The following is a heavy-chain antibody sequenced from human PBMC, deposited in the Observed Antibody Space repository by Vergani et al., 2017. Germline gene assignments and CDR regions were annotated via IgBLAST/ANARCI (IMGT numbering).Heavy chain of an antibody. D-gene: IGHD2-15*01. CDR3: ARGGFCRGDSCNCGYGDDCYYYGMGV. V-gene: IGHV1-18*01. CDR2: ISSYNDHT. Sequence: QVQLVQSGTEVRKPGASVKVSCKASGYTFTSYGLSWVRQAPGQGLEWMGWISSYNDHTNYAQKFRGRVTMTTDTSTKTAYVELRSLRSDDTAVYYCARGGFCRGDSCNCGYGDDCYYYGMGVWGQGTTVIVSS. J-gene: IGHJ6*02. CDR1: GYTFTSYG.